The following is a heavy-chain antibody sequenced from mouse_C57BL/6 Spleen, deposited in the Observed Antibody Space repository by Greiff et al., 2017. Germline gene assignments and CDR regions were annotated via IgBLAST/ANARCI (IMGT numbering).Heavy chain of an antibody. CDR1: GFSFNTYA. Sequence: EVKLVESGGGLVQPKGSLKLSCAASGFSFNTYAMNWVRQAPGKGLEWVARIRSKSNNYATYYADSVKDRFTISRDDSESMLYLQMNNLKTEDTAMYYCVRLGDYDEFYYAMDYWGQGTSVTVSS. CDR3: VRLGDYDEFYYAMDY. J-gene: IGHJ4*01. CDR2: IRSKSNNYAT. V-gene: IGHV10-1*01. D-gene: IGHD2-4*01.